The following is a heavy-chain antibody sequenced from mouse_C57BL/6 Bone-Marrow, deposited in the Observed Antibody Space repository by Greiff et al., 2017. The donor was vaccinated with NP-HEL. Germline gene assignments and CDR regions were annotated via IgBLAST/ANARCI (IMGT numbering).Heavy chain of an antibody. CDR1: GYTFTDYN. CDR3: AMGLRRGKFAY. V-gene: IGHV1-18*01. D-gene: IGHD2-4*01. Sequence: VQLQQSGPELVKPGASVKIPCKASGYTFTDYNMDWVKQSHGKSLEWIGDINPNNGGTIYNQKFKGKATLTVDKSSSTAYMELRSLTSEDTAVYYCAMGLRRGKFAYWGQGTLVTVSA. CDR2: INPNNGGT. J-gene: IGHJ3*01.